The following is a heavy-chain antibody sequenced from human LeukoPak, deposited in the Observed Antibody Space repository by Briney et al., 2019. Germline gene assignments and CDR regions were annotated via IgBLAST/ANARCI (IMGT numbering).Heavy chain of an antibody. J-gene: IGHJ4*02. Sequence: SEILSLTCTVSGGSISSYYWSWIRQPPGKGLEWIGYIYYSGGTNYNPSLKSRVTISVDTSKNQLSLKLSSVTAADTAVYYCARVRRDGYPSWGQGTLVTVSS. CDR3: ARVRRDGYPS. CDR2: IYYSGGT. V-gene: IGHV4-59*01. D-gene: IGHD5-24*01. CDR1: GGSISSYY.